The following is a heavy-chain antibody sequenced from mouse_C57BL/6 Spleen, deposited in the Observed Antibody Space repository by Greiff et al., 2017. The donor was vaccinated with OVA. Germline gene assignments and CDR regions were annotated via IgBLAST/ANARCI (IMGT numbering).Heavy chain of an antibody. D-gene: IGHD2-1*01. V-gene: IGHV1-80*01. CDR2: IYPGDGDT. J-gene: IGHJ2*01. CDR1: GYAFSSYW. CDR3: AIGADGNYHYYFDY. Sequence: VKLQESGAELVKPGASVKISCKASGYAFSSYWMNWVKQRPGKGLEWIGQIYPGDGDTNYNGKFKGKATLTADKSSSTAYMQLSSLTSEDSSVYVCAIGADGNYHYYFDYWGQGTTLTVSS.